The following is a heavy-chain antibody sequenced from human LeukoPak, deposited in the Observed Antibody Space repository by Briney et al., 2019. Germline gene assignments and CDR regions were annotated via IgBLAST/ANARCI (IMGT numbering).Heavy chain of an antibody. J-gene: IGHJ4*02. V-gene: IGHV3-11*01. CDR3: AKEQYTSGWYGDDY. CDR1: GFTFSDYY. Sequence: GGSLRLSCAASGFTFSDYYMSWIRQAPGKGLEWVSYISSSGTTIYYADSVKGRFTISRDNAKNSLYLQMSSLRAEDTAVYYCAKEQYTSGWYGDDYWGQGTLVTVSS. D-gene: IGHD6-19*01. CDR2: ISSSGTTI.